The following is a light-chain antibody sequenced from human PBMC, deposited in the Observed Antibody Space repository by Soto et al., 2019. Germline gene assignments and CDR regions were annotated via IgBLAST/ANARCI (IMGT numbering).Light chain of an antibody. J-gene: IGKJ3*01. Sequence: EIVLTQSPGTLSSSPGERATLSCRASQSLTSNYLAWYQQKPAQAPPLLIYDASTRATGIPARFSGSGSGTDFTPTISSLEPADFAVYYCQQSSNWPPFTFGPGTKVDIK. CDR2: DAS. CDR3: QQSSNWPPFT. V-gene: IGKV3D-20*02. CDR1: QSLTSNY.